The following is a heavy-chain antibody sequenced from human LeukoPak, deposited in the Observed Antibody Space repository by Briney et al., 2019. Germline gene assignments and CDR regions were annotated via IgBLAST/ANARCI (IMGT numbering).Heavy chain of an antibody. J-gene: IGHJ4*02. CDR1: GYTFTSYG. V-gene: IGHV1-2*02. D-gene: IGHD3-10*01. Sequence: ASVKVSCKASGYTFTSYGISWVRQAPGQGLEWMGWINPNSGGTNLAPNFQGRVTLTSDTSISTAYMELSGLTSDDTAVYFCATYYSDTSARDWGQGTLVTVSS. CDR2: INPNSGGT. CDR3: ATYYSDTSARD.